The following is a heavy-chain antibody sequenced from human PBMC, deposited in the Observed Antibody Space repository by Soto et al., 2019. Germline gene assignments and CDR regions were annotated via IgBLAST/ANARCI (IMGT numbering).Heavy chain of an antibody. CDR2: ISYDGSNK. Sequence: GGSLRLSCAASGFTFSSYAMHWVRQAPGKGLEWVAVISYDGSNKYYADSVKGRFTISRDNSKNTLYLQMNSLRAEDTAVYYCERDGNRNWFDPWGQGTLVTVSS. CDR1: GFTFSSYA. J-gene: IGHJ5*02. D-gene: IGHD1-26*01. CDR3: ERDGNRNWFDP. V-gene: IGHV3-30-3*01.